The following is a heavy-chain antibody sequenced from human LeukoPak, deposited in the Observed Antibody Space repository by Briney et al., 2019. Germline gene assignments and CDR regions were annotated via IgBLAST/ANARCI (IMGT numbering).Heavy chain of an antibody. CDR2: IYYSGST. J-gene: IGHJ4*02. CDR3: LGRNKSAAY. D-gene: IGHD1/OR15-1a*01. CDR1: GGSISSSSYF. Sequence: SETLSLTCTVSGGSISSSSYFWGWIRQPPGKGLEWIGSIYYSGSTYYNASLKSRVTISVDTSKNQFSLNLISVTAADTAVYYCLGRNKSAAYWGQGTLVTVSS. V-gene: IGHV4-39*01.